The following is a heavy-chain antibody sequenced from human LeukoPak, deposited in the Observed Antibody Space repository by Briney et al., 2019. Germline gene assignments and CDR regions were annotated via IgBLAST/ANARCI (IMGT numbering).Heavy chain of an antibody. D-gene: IGHD5-18*01. V-gene: IGHV3-23*01. CDR3: ARGGYSYGQIAY. CDR2: ISDSGGYT. CDR1: GFTFNNYA. J-gene: IGHJ4*02. Sequence: PGGSLRLSCAASGFTFNNYAMSWVRQAPGKGLEWVSTISDSGGYTYYTDSVKGRFTISRDNSKNTLYLQMNSLRAEDTAVYYCARGGYSYGQIAYWGQGTLVIVSS.